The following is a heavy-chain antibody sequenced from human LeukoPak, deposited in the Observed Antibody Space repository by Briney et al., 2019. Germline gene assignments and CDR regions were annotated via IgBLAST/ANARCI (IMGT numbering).Heavy chain of an antibody. J-gene: IGHJ4*02. V-gene: IGHV3-20*04. D-gene: IGHD5-18*01. Sequence: GGSLRLSCAASGFTFDDYGMSWVRQAPAKGLEWVSGINWNGGSTGYADSVKGRFTISRDNAKNSLYLQMNSLRAEDTALYYCARDRGYSYCYLVDYWGQGTLVTVSS. CDR1: GFTFDDYG. CDR2: INWNGGST. CDR3: ARDRGYSYCYLVDY.